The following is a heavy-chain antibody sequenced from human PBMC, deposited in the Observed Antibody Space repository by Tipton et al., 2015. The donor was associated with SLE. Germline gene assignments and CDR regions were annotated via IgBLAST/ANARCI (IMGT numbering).Heavy chain of an antibody. Sequence: SLRLSCAASGFTFNSYSMHWVRQAPGKGLEWVALISFDGSNTYYADSMKGRFTISRDNSKNTLYLQMNSLRADDTAVYFCANPYGGDYYDSSGYHLWGQGTLVTVSS. CDR3: ANPYGGDYYDSSGYHL. CDR2: ISFDGSNT. CDR1: GFTFNSYS. V-gene: IGHV3-30*04. D-gene: IGHD3-22*01. J-gene: IGHJ4*02.